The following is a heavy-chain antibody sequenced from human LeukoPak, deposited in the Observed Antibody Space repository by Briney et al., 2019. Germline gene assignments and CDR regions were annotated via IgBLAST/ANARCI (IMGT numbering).Heavy chain of an antibody. CDR2: IYNSGSA. CDR1: GGSISNNNHY. J-gene: IGHJ4*02. CDR3: AREQLISGSAQFDY. V-gene: IGHV4-39*07. Sequence: SETLSLTCTVSGGSISNNNHYWGWIRQPPEKGLEWIGSIYNSGSAYNNPSLKSRVTISVDTSKNQFSLKLSSVTAADTAVYYCAREQLISGSAQFDYWGQGTLVTVSS. D-gene: IGHD1-26*01.